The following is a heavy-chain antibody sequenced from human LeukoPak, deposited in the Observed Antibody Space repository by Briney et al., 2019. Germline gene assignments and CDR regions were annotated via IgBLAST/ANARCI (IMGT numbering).Heavy chain of an antibody. CDR2: IYSGGST. D-gene: IGHD2-15*01. Sequence: GGSLRLSCAASGFTVSSNYMSWVRQAPGKGLEWVSVIYSGGSTYYADSVKGRFTISRDNSKNTLYLQMNSLRAEGTAVYYCARGGVVVAAFEYFQQWGGGTVVSVSS. J-gene: IGHJ1*01. V-gene: IGHV3-53*01. CDR3: ARGGVVVAAFEYFQQ. CDR1: GFTVSSNY.